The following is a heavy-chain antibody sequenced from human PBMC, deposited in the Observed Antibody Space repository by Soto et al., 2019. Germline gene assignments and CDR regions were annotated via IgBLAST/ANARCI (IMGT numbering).Heavy chain of an antibody. CDR2: ISXGGREI. CDR3: ASDPLAVTGSFVDY. D-gene: IGHD3-9*01. J-gene: IGHJ4*02. CDR1: GFTFSSYA. V-gene: IGHV3-30*04. Sequence: PGGSLRLSCAASGFTFSSYAMSWVRQAPGKGLEWVSVISXGGREIXXSXXVKGRFTISRDSSTNTVYLQMNSLRNEDTAVYYCASDPLAVTGSFVDYWGQGTLVTVS.